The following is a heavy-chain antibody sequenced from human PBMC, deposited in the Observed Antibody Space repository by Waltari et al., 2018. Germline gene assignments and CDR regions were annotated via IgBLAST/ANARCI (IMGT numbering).Heavy chain of an antibody. CDR1: GFPVSSTS. D-gene: IGHD2-15*01. CDR2: SYSHGTT. Sequence: EVQLVESGGGLIQAGGSLSLSCAASGFPVSSTSMAWVRQAPGKGLESVASSYSHGTTSYADSVKGRFTISRDNSKNTLFLQMSSVRVDDTAMYYCTTRVAISGVPGMPDYWGQGTLVTVSS. V-gene: IGHV3-53*01. CDR3: TTRVAISGVPGMPDY. J-gene: IGHJ4*02.